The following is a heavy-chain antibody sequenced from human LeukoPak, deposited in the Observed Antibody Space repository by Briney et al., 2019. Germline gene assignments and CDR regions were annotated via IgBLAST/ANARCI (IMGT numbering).Heavy chain of an antibody. CDR1: GGSISSSSYY. Sequence: SETLSLTCTVSGGSISSSSYYWGWIRQPPGKGLEWIGSIYYSGSTYYNPSLKSRVTISVDTSKNQFSLKLSSVTAADTAVYYCARAVRNGPYYFDYWGQGTLVTVSS. J-gene: IGHJ4*02. D-gene: IGHD2-8*01. V-gene: IGHV4-39*01. CDR2: IYYSGST. CDR3: ARAVRNGPYYFDY.